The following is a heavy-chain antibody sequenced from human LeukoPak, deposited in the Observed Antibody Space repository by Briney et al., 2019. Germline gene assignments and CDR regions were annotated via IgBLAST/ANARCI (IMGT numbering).Heavy chain of an antibody. V-gene: IGHV3-53*01. CDR3: TIIMDFWSGSHFDY. Sequence: GGSLRLSCAASGFTVSSNYMSWVRQAPGKGLEWVSVIYSGGSTYYADSVKGRFTISRDNSKNTLYLQMNSLRAEDTAVYYCTIIMDFWSGSHFDYWGQGTLVTVSS. CDR2: IYSGGST. CDR1: GFTVSSNY. D-gene: IGHD3-3*01. J-gene: IGHJ4*02.